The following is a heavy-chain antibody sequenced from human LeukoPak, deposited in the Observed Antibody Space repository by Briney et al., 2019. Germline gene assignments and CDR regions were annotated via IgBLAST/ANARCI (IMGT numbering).Heavy chain of an antibody. CDR2: IIPILGIA. V-gene: IGHV1-69*04. CDR1: GGTFSSYA. J-gene: IGHJ4*02. D-gene: IGHD3-22*01. CDR3: AGLRGYSYGSYYYDSSGFYY. Sequence: GASVKVSCKASGGTFSSYAISWVRQAPGQGLEWMGRIIPILGIANYAQKFQGRVTITADKSTSTAYMELSSLRSEDTAVYYCAGLRGYSYGSYYYDSSGFYYWGQGTLVTVSS.